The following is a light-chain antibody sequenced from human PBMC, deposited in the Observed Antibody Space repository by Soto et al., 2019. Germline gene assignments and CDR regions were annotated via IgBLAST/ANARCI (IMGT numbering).Light chain of an antibody. CDR1: QTINSDY. J-gene: IGKJ1*01. CDR3: QQYGSWS. CDR2: GTS. V-gene: IGKV3-20*01. Sequence: EIVLTQSPGTLSVSPGERATLSCRASQTINSDYVSWYQQKPGKAPSLLIYGTSSRATGIPDRFSGRGSGTNSTITISILEPEDSAIYDCQQYGSWSFGQGTKVEIK.